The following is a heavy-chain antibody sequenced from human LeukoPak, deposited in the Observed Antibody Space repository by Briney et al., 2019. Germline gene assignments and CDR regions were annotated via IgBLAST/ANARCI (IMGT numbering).Heavy chain of an antibody. D-gene: IGHD4-23*01. Sequence: SVKVSRKASGGTFSSYAISWVRQAPGQGLEWMGGIIPIFGTANYAQKFQGRVTITTDESTSTAYMELSSLRSEDTAVYYCASTVDYGGKGYYFDYWGQGTLVTVSS. J-gene: IGHJ4*02. CDR1: GGTFSSYA. V-gene: IGHV1-69*05. CDR2: IIPIFGTA. CDR3: ASTVDYGGKGYYFDY.